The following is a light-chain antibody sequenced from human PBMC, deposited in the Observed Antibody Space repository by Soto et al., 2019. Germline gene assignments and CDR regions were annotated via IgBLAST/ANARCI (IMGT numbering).Light chain of an antibody. CDR2: VAS. CDR3: QQYGSSPFT. J-gene: IGKJ3*01. CDR1: QSVSSSY. Sequence: EIVLTQSPGTLSLSPGERATLSCRASQSVSSSYLAWYQQKPGQAPRLLIYVASSRATDIPDRFSGSVYGTDFTLTISRMAPEEFAVYYCQQYGSSPFTFGPGTKVDIK. V-gene: IGKV3-20*01.